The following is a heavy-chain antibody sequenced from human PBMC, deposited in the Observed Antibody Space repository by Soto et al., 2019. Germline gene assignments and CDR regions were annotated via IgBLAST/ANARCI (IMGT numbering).Heavy chain of an antibody. V-gene: IGHV3-48*02. CDR3: AGIVGALCLDY. J-gene: IGHJ4*02. Sequence: GGSLSLSCAADGFAVSSYSMNWVSQAPGKGLEWVSYISSSSSTIYYADSVKGRFTISRDNPKNSLYLHMNSLRDEDTGVYYCAGIVGALCLDYWGQGTLVTVSS. CDR1: GFAVSSYS. D-gene: IGHD1-26*01. CDR2: ISSSSSTI.